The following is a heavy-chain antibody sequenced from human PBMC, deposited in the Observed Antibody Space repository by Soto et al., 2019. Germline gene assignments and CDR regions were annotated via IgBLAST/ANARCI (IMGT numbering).Heavy chain of an antibody. CDR2: INPSGGST. CDR3: VRVVDDILTDPRLGPFDY. D-gene: IGHD3-9*01. V-gene: IGHV1-46*01. J-gene: IGHJ4*02. Sequence: GASVKVSCKASGYTFTSYYMHWVRQAPGQGLEWMGIINPSGGSTSYAQKFQGRVTMTRDTSTSTVYMELSSLRSEDTAVYYCVRVVDDILTDPRLGPFDYWGQGTLVTVSS. CDR1: GYTFTSYY.